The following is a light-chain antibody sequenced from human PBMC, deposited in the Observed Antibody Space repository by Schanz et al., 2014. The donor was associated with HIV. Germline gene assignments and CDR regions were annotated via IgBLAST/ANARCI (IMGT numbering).Light chain of an antibody. CDR3: EAWDSSLGVVL. V-gene: IGLV1-51*01. CDR2: ADH. Sequence: QSVLTQPPSVSAAPGQRVTIPCSGGAFNVGHNFVFWYQQFPGTAPKLLIYADHQRPSEIPDRFSGSKTGTSATLGITGLQTGDEADYYCEAWDSSLGVVLFGGGTKLTVL. CDR1: AFNVGHNF. J-gene: IGLJ2*01.